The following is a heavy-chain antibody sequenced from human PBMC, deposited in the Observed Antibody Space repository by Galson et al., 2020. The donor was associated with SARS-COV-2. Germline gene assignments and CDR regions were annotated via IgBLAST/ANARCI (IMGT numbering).Heavy chain of an antibody. CDR1: GYQFTSYW. J-gene: IGHJ4*02. D-gene: IGHD2-21*02. CDR3: ARRIYCGADCSGNVDY. CDR2: IYPGDSDT. V-gene: IGHV5-51*01. Sequence: GESLKLSCKGSGYQFTSYWIAWVRQMPGKGLEWMGIIYPGDSDTTYSPSFQGQVTISTDKSISTAYLQWSSLKASDTAMYYCARRIYCGADCSGNVDYWGQGTLVTVSS.